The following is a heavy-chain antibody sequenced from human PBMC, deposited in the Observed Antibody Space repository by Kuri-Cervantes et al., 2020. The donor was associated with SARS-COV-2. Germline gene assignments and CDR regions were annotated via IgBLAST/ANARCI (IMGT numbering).Heavy chain of an antibody. D-gene: IGHD3-3*01. J-gene: IGHJ5*02. Sequence: SVKVSRKASGGTFSSYAISWVRQAPGQGLEWMGGIIPIFGTANYAQKFQGRVTITADKSTSTAYMELSSLRSEDTAVYYCARAKMGFLEWDNWFDPWGQGTLVTVSS. CDR1: GGTFSSYA. CDR3: ARAKMGFLEWDNWFDP. V-gene: IGHV1-69*06. CDR2: IIPIFGTA.